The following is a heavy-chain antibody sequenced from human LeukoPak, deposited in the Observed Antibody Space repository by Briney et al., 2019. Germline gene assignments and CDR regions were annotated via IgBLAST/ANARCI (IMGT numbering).Heavy chain of an antibody. CDR3: ARRRDSGSLQHFDY. CDR1: GFTFSSYW. CDR2: IKQDGSEK. J-gene: IGHJ4*02. D-gene: IGHD1-26*01. Sequence: GGSLRLSCAASGFTFSSYWMSWVRQAPGKGLEWMANIKQDGSEKYYVDSVKGRFTISRDNAKNSLYLQMNSLRAEDTAVYYCARRRDSGSLQHFDYWGQGTLVTVSS. V-gene: IGHV3-7*03.